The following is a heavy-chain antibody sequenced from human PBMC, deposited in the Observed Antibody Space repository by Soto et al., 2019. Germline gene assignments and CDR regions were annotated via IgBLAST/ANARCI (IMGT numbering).Heavy chain of an antibody. CDR1: GFTFSSYW. V-gene: IGHV3-74*01. CDR3: ANWEKAFDY. J-gene: IGHJ4*02. D-gene: IGHD1-26*01. Sequence: GGSLRLSCAASGFTFSSYWMYWVRQAPGKGLVWVSRINRDGSSTTYADSVKGRFTISRDNAKNTLYLQMNSLRAEDTAVYYCANWEKAFDYWGQGTLVTVSS. CDR2: INRDGSST.